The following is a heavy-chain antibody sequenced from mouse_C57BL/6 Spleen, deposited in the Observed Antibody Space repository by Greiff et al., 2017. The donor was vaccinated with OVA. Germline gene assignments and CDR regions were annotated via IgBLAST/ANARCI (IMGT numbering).Heavy chain of an antibody. D-gene: IGHD2-4*01. CDR1: GYTFTDYY. CDR2: INPNNGGT. J-gene: IGHJ2*01. V-gene: IGHV1-26*01. Sequence: EVQLQQSGPELVKPGASVKISCKASGYTFTDYYMNWVKQSHGKSLEWIGDINPNNGGTSYNQKFKGKATLTVDKSSSTAYMELRSLTSEDSAVYYCARYDYDRGHFDYWGQGTTLTVSS. CDR3: ARYDYDRGHFDY.